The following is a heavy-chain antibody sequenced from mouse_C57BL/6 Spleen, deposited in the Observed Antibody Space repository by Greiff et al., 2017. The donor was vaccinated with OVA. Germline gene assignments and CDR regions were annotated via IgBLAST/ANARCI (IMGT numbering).Heavy chain of an antibody. Sequence: VQLQQPGAELVRPGSSVKLSCKASGYTFTSFWMHWVKQRPIQGLEWIGNIDPSDSETHYNQKFKDKATLTVDKSSSTAYMQLSSLTSEDSAVYYCARGDEAWFAYWGQGTLVTVSA. CDR3: ARGDEAWFAY. CDR2: IDPSDSET. J-gene: IGHJ3*01. CDR1: GYTFTSFW. V-gene: IGHV1-52*01. D-gene: IGHD3-3*01.